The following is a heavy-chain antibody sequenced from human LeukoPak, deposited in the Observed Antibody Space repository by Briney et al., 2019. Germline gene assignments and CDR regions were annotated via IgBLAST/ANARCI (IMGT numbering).Heavy chain of an antibody. V-gene: IGHV3-74*03. J-gene: IGHJ4*02. CDR2: TNTDGSST. CDR3: ARVPYSSRWYRPYYFDY. CDR1: GFTFSSYW. Sequence: PGGSLRLSCAASGFTFSSYWMHWVRQAPGKGLVWVSGTNTDGSSTMYADSVKGRFTIARDNAKNTLYLQMNSLRAEDTAVYYCARVPYSSRWYRPYYFDYWGQGTLVTVSS. D-gene: IGHD6-13*01.